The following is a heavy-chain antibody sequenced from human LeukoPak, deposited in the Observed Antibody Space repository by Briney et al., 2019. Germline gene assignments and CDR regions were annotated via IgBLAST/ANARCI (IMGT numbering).Heavy chain of an antibody. J-gene: IGHJ4*02. CDR2: INPRSGST. CDR3: ARESDTGKDFDH. D-gene: IGHD1-1*01. Sequence: GASVKVSCKASGYTFTYYYMHWVRQAPGQGLEWMGMINPRSGSTSYAQKFQGRVTMTRGTSTSTVYMELSSLRSEDTALYYCARESDTGKDFDHWGQGTLVTVSS. CDR1: GYTFTYYY. V-gene: IGHV1-46*01.